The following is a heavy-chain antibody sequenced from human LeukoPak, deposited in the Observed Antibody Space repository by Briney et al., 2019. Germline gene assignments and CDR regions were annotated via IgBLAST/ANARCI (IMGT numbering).Heavy chain of an antibody. CDR2: ISGSGGST. Sequence: GGTLRLSCAASGFTFSSYGMSWVRQAPGKGLEWVSAISGSGGSTYYADSVEGRFTISRDNSKNTLYLQMNSLRAEDTAVYYCASSPLDYYGSGAPFDYWGQGTLVTVSS. D-gene: IGHD3-10*01. CDR3: ASSPLDYYGSGAPFDY. CDR1: GFTFSSYG. J-gene: IGHJ4*02. V-gene: IGHV3-23*01.